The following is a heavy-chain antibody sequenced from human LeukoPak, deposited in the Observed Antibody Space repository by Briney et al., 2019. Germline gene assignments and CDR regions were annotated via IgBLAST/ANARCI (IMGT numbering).Heavy chain of an antibody. CDR1: GGSISSYY. Sequence: PSETLSLTCTVSGGSISSYYWSWIRQPPGEGLEWIGYIYYSGSTNYNPSLKSRVTISVDTSKNQFSLKLSSVTAADTAVYYCARFRDRSYFDYWGQGTLVTVSS. V-gene: IGHV4-59*08. CDR2: IYYSGST. J-gene: IGHJ4*02. CDR3: ARFRDRSYFDY.